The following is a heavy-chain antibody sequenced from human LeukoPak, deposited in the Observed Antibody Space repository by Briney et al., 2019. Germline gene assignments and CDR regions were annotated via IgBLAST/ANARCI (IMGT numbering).Heavy chain of an antibody. V-gene: IGHV3-7*01. J-gene: IGHJ4*02. Sequence: GGSLRLSYAASGFTFSNYWISWVRQAPGKGLEWVANIKQDGSEKYYVASVRGRFTISRDNAKNSLYLQVNSLRAEDTAMYYCARRGYSSGWSFDYWGQGTLVTVSS. D-gene: IGHD6-19*01. CDR3: ARRGYSSGWSFDY. CDR2: IKQDGSEK. CDR1: GFTFSNYW.